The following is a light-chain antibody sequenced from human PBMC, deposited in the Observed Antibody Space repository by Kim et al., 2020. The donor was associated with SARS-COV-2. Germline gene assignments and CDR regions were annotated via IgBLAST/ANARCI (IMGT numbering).Light chain of an antibody. CDR1: QSLVYSDGNIY. CDR2: KVS. J-gene: IGKJ3*01. Sequence: PASISCRASQSLVYSDGNIYLNWFHQRPGQSPRRLINKVSNRDSGVPDRFRGSGSGTDVTQQKSRVEDGDVGGYYCMQGTNWPFTLGPVTKVDIK. CDR3: MQGTNWPFT. V-gene: IGKV2-30*01.